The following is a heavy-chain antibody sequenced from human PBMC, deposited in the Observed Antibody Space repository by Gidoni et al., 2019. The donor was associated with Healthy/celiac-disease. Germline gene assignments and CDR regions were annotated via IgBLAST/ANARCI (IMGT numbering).Heavy chain of an antibody. D-gene: IGHD3-16*01. Sequence: QVQLQESGPGLVKPSQTLSLTCTFSVGSISRGGYYWSWIRQHPGKGLEWIGYIYYSGSTYYNPSLKSRVTISVDTSKNQFSLKLSSVTAADTAVYYCAREVITFGGVLDYFDYWGQGTLVTVSS. CDR2: IYYSGST. CDR3: AREVITFGGVLDYFDY. CDR1: VGSISRGGYY. J-gene: IGHJ4*02. V-gene: IGHV4-31*03.